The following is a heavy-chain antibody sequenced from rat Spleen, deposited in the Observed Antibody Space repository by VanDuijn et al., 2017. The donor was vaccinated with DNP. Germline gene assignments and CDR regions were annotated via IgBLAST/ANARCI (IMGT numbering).Heavy chain of an antibody. J-gene: IGHJ2*01. CDR3: ATHRGGAFDY. V-gene: IGHV5S10*01. CDR2: IINDGKRT. Sequence: EVRLMESGGGLVQPGRSLTLSCAASGFPFSDYFMAWVRQAPNKGLEWVATIINDGKRTYYSDSVKGRFTVSRENAKNTLYLHMGSLRSEDTATYYCATHRGGAFDYWGQGVMVTVSS. CDR1: GFPFSDYF.